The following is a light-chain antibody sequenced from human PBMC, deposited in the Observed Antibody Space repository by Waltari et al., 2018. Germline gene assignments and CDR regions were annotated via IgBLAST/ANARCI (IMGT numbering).Light chain of an antibody. CDR2: DAS. Sequence: EIVLTQSPAALSLSPGERATLSCRASQSVSRFVAWYQQKPGQAPSLLLFDASNRATGIPARFSGSGSGTDFTLTISSLEPEDFAIYYCQQRGDWPITFGQGTRLEIK. V-gene: IGKV3-11*01. CDR3: QQRGDWPIT. J-gene: IGKJ5*01. CDR1: QSVSRF.